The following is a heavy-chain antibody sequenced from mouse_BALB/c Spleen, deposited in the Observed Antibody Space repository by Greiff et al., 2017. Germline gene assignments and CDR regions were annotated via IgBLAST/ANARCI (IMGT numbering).Heavy chain of an antibody. Sequence: VQLQESGPGLVAPSQSLSITCTVSGFSLTSYGVHWVRQPPGKGLEWLGVIWAGGSTNYNSALMSRLSISKDNSKGQVFLKMNSLQTDDTAMYYCAREGKYGNSWYFDVWGAGTTVTVSS. CDR1: GFSLTSYG. CDR3: AREGKYGNSWYFDV. CDR2: IWAGGST. J-gene: IGHJ1*01. D-gene: IGHD2-10*02. V-gene: IGHV2-9*02.